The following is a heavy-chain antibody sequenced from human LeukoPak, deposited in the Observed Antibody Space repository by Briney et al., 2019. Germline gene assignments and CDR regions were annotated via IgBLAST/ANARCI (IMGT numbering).Heavy chain of an antibody. CDR2: FYPTGST. D-gene: IGHD2-15*01. J-gene: IGHJ4*02. CDR1: GGSISSGSYY. Sequence: PSETLSLTCTVSGGSISSGSYYWSWIRQPAGKGLEWIGRFYPTGSTNYNPSLKSRVTISVDTSKNQFSLKLSSVTAADTAVYYCARMSFRGGSLGYYFDYWGQGTLVTVSS. CDR3: ARMSFRGGSLGYYFDY. V-gene: IGHV4-61*02.